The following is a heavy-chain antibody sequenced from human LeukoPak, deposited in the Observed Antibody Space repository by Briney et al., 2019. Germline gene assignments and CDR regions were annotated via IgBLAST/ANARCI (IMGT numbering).Heavy chain of an antibody. CDR3: AKDLSSNDYVWGSYRFEVFDY. D-gene: IGHD3-16*02. CDR2: ISGSGGST. J-gene: IGHJ4*02. V-gene: IGHV3-23*01. Sequence: GGSLRLSCAASGFTFSSYAMSWVGQAPGKGVEWVSAISGSGGSTYYADSVKGRFTISRDNSKNTLYLQMNSLRAEDTAVYYCAKDLSSNDYVWGSYRFEVFDYWGQGTLVTVSS. CDR1: GFTFSSYA.